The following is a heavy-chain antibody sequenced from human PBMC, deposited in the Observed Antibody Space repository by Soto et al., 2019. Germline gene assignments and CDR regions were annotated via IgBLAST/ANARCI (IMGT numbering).Heavy chain of an antibody. CDR3: AASIFYYGMDV. CDR1: GYTFTNYW. CDR2: IYPGDSDT. J-gene: IGHJ6*02. V-gene: IGHV5-51*01. Sequence: PGESLKISCKGSGYTFTNYWIGWVRQMPGKGPEWMGIIYPGDSDTKYNPSFQGQVTISADKSITTTYLQWGSLKASDTAIYYCAASIFYYGMDVWGQGTTVTV.